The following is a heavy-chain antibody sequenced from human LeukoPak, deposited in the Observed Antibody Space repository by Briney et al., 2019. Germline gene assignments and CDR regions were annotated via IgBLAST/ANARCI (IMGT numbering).Heavy chain of an antibody. V-gene: IGHV3-30-3*01. CDR2: ISYDGSNK. CDR3: ARDFGGRFEGDY. CDR1: GFTFSSYA. D-gene: IGHD3-10*01. J-gene: IGHJ4*02. Sequence: PGGSLRLSCAASGFTFSSYAMHWVRQAPGKGLEWVAVISYDGSNKYYADSVKGRFTISRDNSKNTLYLQMNSLRAEDTAVYYCARDFGGRFEGDYWGQGTLVTVSS.